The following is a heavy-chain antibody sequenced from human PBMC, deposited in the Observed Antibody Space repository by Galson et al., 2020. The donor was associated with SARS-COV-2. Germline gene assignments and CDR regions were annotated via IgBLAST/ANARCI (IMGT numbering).Heavy chain of an antibody. J-gene: IGHJ3*01. V-gene: IGHV3-7*01. CDR3: MAGHYSL. Sequence: GGSLRLSCEASGFTISGSWMNWVRQAPGKGLEWLAHIKNDGSEAYYVDSVRGRFTISRDNTKNSLYLQMNNLRVEDTAVYYCMAGHYSLWSQGTSITVSS. D-gene: IGHD3-3*01. CDR2: IKNDGSEA. CDR1: GFTISGSW.